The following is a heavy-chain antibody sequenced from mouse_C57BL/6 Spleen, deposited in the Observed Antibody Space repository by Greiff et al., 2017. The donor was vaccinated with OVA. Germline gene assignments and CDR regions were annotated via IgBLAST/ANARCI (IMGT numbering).Heavy chain of an antibody. J-gene: IGHJ2*01. CDR3: ARHRELYEYDCDD. Sequence: EVKLQESGGDLVKPGGSLKLSCAASGFTFSSYGMPWVRQTPDKRLEWVATISSAGSYTYYPDSVKGRFTISRDNAKKTLYLQMSSLKSEDTAMYYCARHRELYEYDCDDWGKGTTLTVAS. CDR1: GFTFSSYG. V-gene: IGHV5-6*01. CDR2: ISSAGSYT. D-gene: IGHD2-4*01.